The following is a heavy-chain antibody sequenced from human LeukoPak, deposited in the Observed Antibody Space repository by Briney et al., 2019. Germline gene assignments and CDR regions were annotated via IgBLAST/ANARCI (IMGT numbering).Heavy chain of an antibody. CDR2: INHSGST. V-gene: IGHV4-34*01. CDR3: ARLPYYYGSGSYYRRISYYFDY. D-gene: IGHD3-10*01. Sequence: SETLSLTCAVYGGSFSGYYWSWIRQPPGKWLEWIGEINHSGSTNYNPSLKSRVTISVDTSKNQFSLKLSSVTAADTAVYYCARLPYYYGSGSYYRRISYYFDYWGQGTLVTVSS. CDR1: GGSFSGYY. J-gene: IGHJ4*02.